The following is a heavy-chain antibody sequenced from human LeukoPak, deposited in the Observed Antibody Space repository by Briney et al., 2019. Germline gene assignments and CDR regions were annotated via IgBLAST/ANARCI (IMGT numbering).Heavy chain of an antibody. D-gene: IGHD4-17*01. CDR2: ISGGGGST. J-gene: IGHJ4*02. Sequence: PGGSLRLSCAASGFTFSSYAMSWVRQAPGKGLEWVSAISGGGGSTYYADSVKGRFTISRDNSKNTLYLQMNSLRAEDTAVYYCAKRGDYGDYYFDYWGQGTLVTVSS. V-gene: IGHV3-23*01. CDR1: GFTFSSYA. CDR3: AKRGDYGDYYFDY.